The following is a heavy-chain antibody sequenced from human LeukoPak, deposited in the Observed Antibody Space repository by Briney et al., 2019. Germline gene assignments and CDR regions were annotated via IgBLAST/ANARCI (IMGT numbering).Heavy chain of an antibody. D-gene: IGHD3-22*01. CDR1: GYTFTSYY. V-gene: IGHV1-46*01. J-gene: IGHJ5*02. Sequence: ASVKVSCKASGYTFTSYYMHWVRQAPGQGLEWMEIINPSGGSTSYAQKFQGRVTMTRDTSTSTVYMELSSLRSEDTAVYYCARESDSSGHSDWFDPWGQGTLVTVSS. CDR2: INPSGGST. CDR3: ARESDSSGHSDWFDP.